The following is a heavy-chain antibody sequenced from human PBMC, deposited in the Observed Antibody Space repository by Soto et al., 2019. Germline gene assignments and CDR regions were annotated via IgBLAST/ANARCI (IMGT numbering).Heavy chain of an antibody. Sequence: GGSLSLSCAASGFTFSSYSMNWVRQAPGKGLEWVSYISGSSSTIYYASSVKGRFTISRDNAKISLYLEMDSLRAEDTAVYYCAGGGYTYGIDYWGQGTLVTVSS. CDR1: GFTFSSYS. D-gene: IGHD5-18*01. J-gene: IGHJ4*02. CDR2: ISGSSSTI. V-gene: IGHV3-48*01. CDR3: AGGGYTYGIDY.